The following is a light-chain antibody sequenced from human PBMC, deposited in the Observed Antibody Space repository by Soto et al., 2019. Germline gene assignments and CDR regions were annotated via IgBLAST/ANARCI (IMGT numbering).Light chain of an antibody. V-gene: IGKV3-11*01. CDR3: QQRSQPFT. CDR1: QNVRTY. CDR2: DAS. Sequence: EIVLTQSQATLSLSPGERATLSCRASQNVRTYLAWYQQKPGQAPRLLIYDASNRATGIPARFTGSGSGTDFTITISSLEPEDFAVYYCQQRSQPFTFGPGTKVDVK. J-gene: IGKJ3*01.